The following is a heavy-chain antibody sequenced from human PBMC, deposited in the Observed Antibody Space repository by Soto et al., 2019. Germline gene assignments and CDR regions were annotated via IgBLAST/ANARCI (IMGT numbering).Heavy chain of an antibody. J-gene: IGHJ4*02. V-gene: IGHV3-30-3*01. CDR3: ARDDEGGSYCDLGH. Sequence: QVQLVESGGGVVQPGRSLRLSCAASGFTFSNHIMHWVRQAPGKWLEWVAVILDDGNNKYYADSVKGRFTISRDNSKNTLYLQMNSLRTEDTAVYYCARDDEGGSYCDLGHWGQGPLVTVSS. D-gene: IGHD3-10*01. CDR1: GFTFSNHI. CDR2: ILDDGNNK.